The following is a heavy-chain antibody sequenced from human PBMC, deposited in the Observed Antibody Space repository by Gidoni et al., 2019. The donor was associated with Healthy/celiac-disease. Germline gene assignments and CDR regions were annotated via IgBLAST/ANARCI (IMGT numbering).Heavy chain of an antibody. CDR2: ISSSSSYI. CDR3: ARDGAGTTNFDY. D-gene: IGHD1-7*01. V-gene: IGHV3-21*01. CDR1: GFTFSSYS. J-gene: IGHJ4*02. Sequence: EVQLVESGGGLVKPGGSLRLSCAASGFTFSSYSMTWVRQAPGKGLEWVSSISSSSSYIYYADSVKGRFTISRDNAKNSLYLQMNSLRAEDTAVYYCARDGAGTTNFDYWGQGTLVTVSS.